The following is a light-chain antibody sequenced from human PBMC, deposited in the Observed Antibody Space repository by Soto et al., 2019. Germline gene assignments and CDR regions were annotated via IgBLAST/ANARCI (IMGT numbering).Light chain of an antibody. CDR3: SSYAGSNNFWV. V-gene: IGLV2-8*01. CDR1: SSDVGGYKY. Sequence: QSVLTQPPSASGSPGQSVTIPCTGTSSDVGGYKYVSWYQQHPGKAPKFLIYEVTKRPSGVPDRFSGSKSGNTASLTVSGLQAEDEAEYYCSSYAGSNNFWVFGGGTKLTVL. CDR2: EVT. J-gene: IGLJ3*02.